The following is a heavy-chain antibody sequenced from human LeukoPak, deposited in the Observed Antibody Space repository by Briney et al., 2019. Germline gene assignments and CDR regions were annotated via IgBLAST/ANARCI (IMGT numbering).Heavy chain of an antibody. J-gene: IGHJ6*03. CDR2: IYHSGST. Sequence: PSETLSLTCAVSGGSISSSNWWSWVRQPPGKGLEWIGEIYHSGSTNYNPSFKSRVTISVDTSKNQFSLKLSSVTAADTAVYYCASTVVPAARGDYYYYYMDVWGKGTTVTISS. CDR3: ASTVVPAARGDYYYYYMDV. CDR1: GGSISSSNW. V-gene: IGHV4-4*02. D-gene: IGHD2-2*01.